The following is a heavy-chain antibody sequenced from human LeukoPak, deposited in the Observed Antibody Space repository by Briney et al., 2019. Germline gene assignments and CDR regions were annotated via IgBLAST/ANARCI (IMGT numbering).Heavy chain of an antibody. Sequence: ASVKVSCKASGYRFTNYDISWARQASGQGLEWMGWVNPDSGKTGNVQKFQGRLTITRDTSINTAYMELSSLTSEDTAVYYCARGRSREMDVWGKGTTVIVSS. CDR1: GYRFTNYD. D-gene: IGHD1-14*01. J-gene: IGHJ6*04. CDR2: VNPDSGKT. V-gene: IGHV1-8*03. CDR3: ARGRSREMDV.